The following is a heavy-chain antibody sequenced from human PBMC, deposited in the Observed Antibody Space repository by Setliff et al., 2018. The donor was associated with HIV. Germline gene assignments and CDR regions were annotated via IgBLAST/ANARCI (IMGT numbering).Heavy chain of an antibody. CDR3: ARNYGEPDWHFDL. CDR2: IYPGDFDT. D-gene: IGHD4-17*01. Sequence: PGESLKISCRASDYTFTSYWIAWVRQRPGKGLEWTGIIYPGDFDTRYSPSFEGQVVISADKSISTAYLHWNDLRASDTAIYYCARNYGEPDWHFDLWGRGTLVTVSS. V-gene: IGHV5-51*01. J-gene: IGHJ2*01. CDR1: DYTFTSYW.